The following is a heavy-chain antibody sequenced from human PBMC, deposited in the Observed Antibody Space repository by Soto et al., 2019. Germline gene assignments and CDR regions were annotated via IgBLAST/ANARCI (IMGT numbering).Heavy chain of an antibody. CDR2: IIPIFGTA. J-gene: IGHJ6*02. CDR1: GGTFSSYA. D-gene: IGHD4-17*01. Sequence: QVRLVQSGAEVKKPGSSVKVSCKASGGTFSSYAISWVRQAPGQGLEWMGGIIPIFGTANYAQKFKGRVTITADESTSTAYMELSSLRSEDTAVYYCARGGEYEASDYYYGMDVWGQGTTVTVSS. V-gene: IGHV1-69*01. CDR3: ARGGEYEASDYYYGMDV.